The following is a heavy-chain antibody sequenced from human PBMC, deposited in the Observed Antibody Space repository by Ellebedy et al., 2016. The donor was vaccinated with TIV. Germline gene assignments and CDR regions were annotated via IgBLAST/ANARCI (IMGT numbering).Heavy chain of an antibody. J-gene: IGHJ4*02. CDR3: ARPDGNGWFRTDY. Sequence: GESLKISCVVSGFSFSNYWMSWVRQAPGKGLQWVANIKSDGSQTFYVGSVEGRFTISRDNANNAVYLQMNSLRADDTGVYYCARPDGNGWFRTDYWGQGALVTVSS. CDR1: GFSFSNYW. CDR2: IKSDGSQT. V-gene: IGHV3-7*01. D-gene: IGHD6-19*01.